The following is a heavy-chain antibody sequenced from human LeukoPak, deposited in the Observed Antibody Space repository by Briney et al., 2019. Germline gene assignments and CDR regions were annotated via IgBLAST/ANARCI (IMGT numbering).Heavy chain of an antibody. Sequence: SVKVSCKASGYTFTSYGISWVRQAPGQGLEWMGGIIPIFGTAYYAQKFQGRVTITADESTSTAYMELSSLRSEDTAMYYCARTVTTRDYYYYYYIDVWGTGTTVTISS. J-gene: IGHJ6*03. CDR1: GYTFTSYG. CDR2: IIPIFGTA. CDR3: ARTVTTRDYYYYYYIDV. V-gene: IGHV1-69*13. D-gene: IGHD4-11*01.